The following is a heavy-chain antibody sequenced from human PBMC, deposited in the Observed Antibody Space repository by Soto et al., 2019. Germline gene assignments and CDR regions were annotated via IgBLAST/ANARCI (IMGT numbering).Heavy chain of an antibody. CDR2: TYEGGNN. V-gene: IGHV4-31*02. CDR1: GGSISSGGHY. Sequence: SETLSLTCTVSGGSISSGGHYWSWIRQQPGKGLEWIGYTYEGGNNYYNPSLKSRLAISVDTSKNQFSLKLSSVTAADTAVYYCARTEGLVLAASNCGRGILVTVSS. D-gene: IGHD2-15*01. CDR3: ARTEGLVLAASN. J-gene: IGHJ4*02.